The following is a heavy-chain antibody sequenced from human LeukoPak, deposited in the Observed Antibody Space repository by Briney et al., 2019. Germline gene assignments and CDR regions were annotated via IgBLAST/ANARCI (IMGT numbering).Heavy chain of an antibody. D-gene: IGHD2-15*01. J-gene: IGHJ4*02. Sequence: GGSLRLSCAASGVTFSNYAMSWVRQAPGKGLEWVSNISGSGSGGGTYYADSVKGRFTISRDNSKNTLYLQMNSLRAEDTAVYYCAKSGLNRFDYWGQGTLVTVSS. V-gene: IGHV3-23*01. CDR1: GVTFSNYA. CDR2: ISGSGSGGGT. CDR3: AKSGLNRFDY.